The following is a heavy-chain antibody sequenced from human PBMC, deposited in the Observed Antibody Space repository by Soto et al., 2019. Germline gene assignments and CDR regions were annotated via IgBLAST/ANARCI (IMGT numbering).Heavy chain of an antibody. CDR1: GGSISSSSYY. Sequence: SETLSLTCTVSGGSISSSSYYWGWIRQPPGKGLEWIGSIYYSGSTYYNPSLKSRVTISVDTSKNQFSLKLSSVTAADTAVYYCARHGSTSSHYYYYGMDVWGQGTTVTVSS. CDR2: IYYSGST. V-gene: IGHV4-39*01. J-gene: IGHJ6*02. D-gene: IGHD2-2*01. CDR3: ARHGSTSSHYYYYGMDV.